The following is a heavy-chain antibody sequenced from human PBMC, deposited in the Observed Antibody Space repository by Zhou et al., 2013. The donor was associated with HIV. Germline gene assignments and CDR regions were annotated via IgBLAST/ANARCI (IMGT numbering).Heavy chain of an antibody. V-gene: IGHV1-2*02. CDR3: ARDHAGSSGRRAFDI. CDR2: INPNSGGT. D-gene: IGHD6-6*01. J-gene: IGHJ3*02. Sequence: QVHLVQSGAEVKKPGASVKVSCKASGYTFTGYYIHWVRQAPGQGLEWMGWINPNSGGTNYAQKFQGRVTMTRDTSISTAYMELSRLRSDDTAVYYCARDHAGSSGRRAFDIWGQGTMVTVSA. CDR1: GYTFTGYY.